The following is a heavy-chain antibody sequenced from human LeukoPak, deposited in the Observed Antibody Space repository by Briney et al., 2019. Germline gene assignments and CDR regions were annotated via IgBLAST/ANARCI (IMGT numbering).Heavy chain of an antibody. Sequence: GGALRLSCAAPGFNLSDHWMSSFRQAPGKVLEWVANIKQDGNDKYYVDSVKGRFTISIDNAKNSRYLQLNSLRAEHTAVYYCARDYGDYWGQGILVTVSS. D-gene: IGHD4-17*01. CDR1: GFNLSDHW. V-gene: IGHV3-7*01. J-gene: IGHJ4*02. CDR2: IKQDGNDK. CDR3: ARDYGDY.